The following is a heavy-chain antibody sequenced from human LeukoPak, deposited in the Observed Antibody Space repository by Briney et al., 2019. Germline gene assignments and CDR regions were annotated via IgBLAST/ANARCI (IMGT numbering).Heavy chain of an antibody. CDR2: ISYSGSV. V-gene: IGHV4-59*08. J-gene: IGHJ3*02. D-gene: IGHD7-27*01. CDR1: SGSITNDY. Sequence: SETLSLTCTVSSGSITNDYWTWIRQPPGKGLEWIGYISYSGSVNYNPSLKTRVTMSLDTSRNQFSVNLKSVTAADTAMYYCARGLLTARARDAFDIWGQGTMVTVSS. CDR3: ARGLLTARARDAFDI.